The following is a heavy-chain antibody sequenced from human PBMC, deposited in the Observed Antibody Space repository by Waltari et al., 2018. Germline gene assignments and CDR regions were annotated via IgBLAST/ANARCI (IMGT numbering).Heavy chain of an antibody. CDR2: MNPNSGNT. D-gene: IGHD5-12*01. V-gene: IGHV1-8*03. CDR1: GYTFTSYD. CDR3: ASPSPDGDGYNYDAFDI. Sequence: QVQLVQSGAEVKKPGASVKVSCKASGYTFTSYDINWVRQATGQGLEWMGWMNPNSGNTGYAQKFQGRVTITRNTSISTAYMELSSLRSEDTAVYYCASPSPDGDGYNYDAFDIWGQGTMVTVSS. J-gene: IGHJ3*02.